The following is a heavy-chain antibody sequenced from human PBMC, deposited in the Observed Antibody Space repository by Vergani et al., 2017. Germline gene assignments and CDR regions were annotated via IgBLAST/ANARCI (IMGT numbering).Heavy chain of an antibody. CDR3: ARGYCSAGSCYPRHYYYNYYMDV. CDR2: ISSSGSTI. CDR1: GFTFSDYY. V-gene: IGHV3-11*01. D-gene: IGHD2-15*01. J-gene: IGHJ6*03. Sequence: QVQLVESGGGLVKPGGSLRLSCAASGFTFSDYYMSWIRPAPGKGLEWVSYISSSGSTIYYADSVKGRLTISRDNAKNSLYLKMNSLRAEDTAVYYCARGYCSAGSCYPRHYYYNYYMDVWGKGTTVTVSS.